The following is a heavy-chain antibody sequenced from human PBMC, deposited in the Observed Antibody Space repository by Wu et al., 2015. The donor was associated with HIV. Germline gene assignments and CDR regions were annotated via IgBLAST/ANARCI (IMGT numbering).Heavy chain of an antibody. D-gene: IGHD4/OR15-4a*01. V-gene: IGHV1-8*01. CDR2: LNPNSGNT. J-gene: IGHJ5*02. Sequence: QVQLVQSGAEVKKPGASVKVSCKASGYSFSSYDINWVRQATGQGLEWMGWLNPNSGNTGYAQKFQGRVTMTRNTSITTAYMELSSLRSDDTAVYYCARSLTSPDWFDPWGQGTLVTVSS. CDR3: ARSLTSPDWFDP. CDR1: GYSFSSYD.